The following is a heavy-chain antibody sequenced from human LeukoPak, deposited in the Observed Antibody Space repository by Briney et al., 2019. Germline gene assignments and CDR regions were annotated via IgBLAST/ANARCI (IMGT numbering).Heavy chain of an antibody. CDR3: ARGTGSGYSTSWFDP. V-gene: IGHV3-48*01. CDR2: ISSSSTT. D-gene: IGHD3-3*01. CDR1: GFTFSSYG. Sequence: GRSLRLSCAASGFTFSSYGMHWVRQAPGKGLEWVSYISSSSTTYYADSVKGRFTISRDNANNSLYLQMDSLRAEDTAVYYCARGTGSGYSTSWFDPWGQGTLVTVSS. J-gene: IGHJ5*02.